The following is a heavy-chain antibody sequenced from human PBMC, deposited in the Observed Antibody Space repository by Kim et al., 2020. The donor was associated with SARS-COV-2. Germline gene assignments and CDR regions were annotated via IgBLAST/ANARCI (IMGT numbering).Heavy chain of an antibody. Sequence: YYADTVKGRFTISRDNSKNTLYLQMNRLRADDTAVYYCARGAYEDATFDNWGQGTMVTVSS. J-gene: IGHJ3*02. V-gene: IGHV3-33*01. D-gene: IGHD3-16*01. CDR3: ARGAYEDATFDN.